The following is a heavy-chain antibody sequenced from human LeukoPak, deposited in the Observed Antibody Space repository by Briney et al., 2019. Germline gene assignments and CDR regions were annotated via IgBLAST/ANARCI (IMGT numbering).Heavy chain of an antibody. D-gene: IGHD5-18*01. CDR3: ARRDTAMASGGFDL. J-gene: IGHJ4*02. CDR2: LSGRSSYI. CDR1: GFTFSDYN. Sequence: PGGSLRLSCTASGFTFSDYNMHWVRQAPGKGLEWVSSLSGRSSYIYYADSLRGRFTISRDNSKNSLYLQMNSLRAEDTAVYCCARRDTAMASGGFDLWGQGTLVTVSS. V-gene: IGHV3-21*01.